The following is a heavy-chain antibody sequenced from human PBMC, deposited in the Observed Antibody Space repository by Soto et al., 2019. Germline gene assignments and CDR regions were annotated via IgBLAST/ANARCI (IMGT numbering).Heavy chain of an antibody. J-gene: IGHJ6*02. CDR3: ARHPSSIAAADPYCCYGMDV. V-gene: IGHV5-51*01. CDR2: IYPGDSDT. CDR1: GYSFTSYW. Sequence: GESLKISCKGSGYSFTSYWIGWVRQMPGKGLEWMGIIYPGDSDTRYSPSFQGQVTISADKSISTAYLQWSSLKASDTAMYYCARHPSSIAAADPYCCYGMDVWGQGTTVTVSS. D-gene: IGHD6-13*01.